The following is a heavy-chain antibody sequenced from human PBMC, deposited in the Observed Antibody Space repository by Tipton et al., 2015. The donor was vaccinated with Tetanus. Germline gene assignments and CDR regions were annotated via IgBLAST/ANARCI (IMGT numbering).Heavy chain of an antibody. V-gene: IGHV4-59*01. CDR1: GDSITSFY. CDR3: AREVPAAGHFDS. D-gene: IGHD2-2*01. J-gene: IGHJ4*02. Sequence: TLSLTCTVSGDSITSFYWSWIRQPPGKGLEWIGYIFYGGTTNYNPSLKSRVTVSADPSENQFSLTLSSVTAADTAVYYCAREVPAAGHFDSWGQGTLVTVSS. CDR2: IFYGGTT.